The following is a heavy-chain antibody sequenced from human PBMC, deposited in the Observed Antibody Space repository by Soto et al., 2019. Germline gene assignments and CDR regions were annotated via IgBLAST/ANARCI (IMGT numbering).Heavy chain of an antibody. CDR1: GGSISSYY. CDR3: ARGLFPIDY. Sequence: QVQLQESGPGLVKPSETLSHTCTVSGGSISSYYWSWIRQPPGKGLEWIGYVYYSGNTNYNPSLKSRVTISVDTSKSQFSLKLSAVTAADTAVYYCARGLFPIDYWGQGTLVTVSS. CDR2: VYYSGNT. D-gene: IGHD3-10*02. V-gene: IGHV4-59*01. J-gene: IGHJ4*02.